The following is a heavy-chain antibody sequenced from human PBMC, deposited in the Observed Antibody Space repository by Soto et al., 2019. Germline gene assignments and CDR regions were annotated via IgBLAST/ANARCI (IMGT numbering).Heavy chain of an antibody. J-gene: IGHJ5*02. CDR1: GYSISSGYY. V-gene: IGHV4-38-2*01. CDR3: ARSGITLVRGVTEPLFPGEDGFDP. D-gene: IGHD3-10*01. CDR2: IYHSGST. Sequence: SETLSLTCAVSGYSISSGYYWGWIRQPPGKGLEWIGSIYHSGSTYYNPSLKSRVTISVDTSKNQFSLKLSSVTAADTAVYYFARSGITLVRGVTEPLFPGEDGFDPWGQGTLVTVSS.